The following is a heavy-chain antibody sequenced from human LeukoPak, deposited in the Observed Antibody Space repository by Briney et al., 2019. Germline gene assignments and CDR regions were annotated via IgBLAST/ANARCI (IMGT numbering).Heavy chain of an antibody. CDR3: AHEVGGHYYGSGSYYTFFDY. CDR2: INHSGST. V-gene: IGHV4-34*01. Sequence: SETLSLTCAVYGGSFSGYYWSWIRQPPEKGLEWIGEINHSGSTNYNPSLKSRVTIPVDTSKNQFSLKLSSVTAADTAVYYCAHEVGGHYYGSGSYYTFFDYWGQGTLITVSS. J-gene: IGHJ4*02. CDR1: GGSFSGYY. D-gene: IGHD3-10*01.